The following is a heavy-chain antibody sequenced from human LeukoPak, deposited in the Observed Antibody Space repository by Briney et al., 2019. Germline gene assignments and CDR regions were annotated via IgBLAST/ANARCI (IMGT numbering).Heavy chain of an antibody. Sequence: GGSLRLSCAASGFTFSSYAMSWVRQAPGKGLEWVSAISGSGGSTYYADSVKGRFTISRDNSKNTLYLQMNSLRAEDTAVYYCAKDRDWGPVNPYFDYWGQGTLVTVSS. J-gene: IGHJ4*02. D-gene: IGHD7-27*01. CDR3: AKDRDWGPVNPYFDY. CDR1: GFTFSSYA. CDR2: ISGSGGST. V-gene: IGHV3-23*01.